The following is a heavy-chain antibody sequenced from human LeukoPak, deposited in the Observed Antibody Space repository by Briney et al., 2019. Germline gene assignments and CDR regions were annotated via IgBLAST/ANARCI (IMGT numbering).Heavy chain of an antibody. CDR1: GFTFSSYG. J-gene: IGHJ4*02. Sequence: GGSLRLSCAASGFTFSSYGMHWVRQAPGKGLEWVALIWYDGSNKYYADSVKGRFTISRDNSKNTVYLQMNSLRAEDTAVYSCARGYDSSGYYHYYFDYWGQGTLVTVSS. CDR2: IWYDGSNK. CDR3: ARGYDSSGYYHYYFDY. V-gene: IGHV3-33*01. D-gene: IGHD3-22*01.